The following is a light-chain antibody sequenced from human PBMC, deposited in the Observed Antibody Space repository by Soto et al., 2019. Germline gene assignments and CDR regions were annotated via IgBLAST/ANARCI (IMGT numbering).Light chain of an antibody. J-gene: IGLJ1*01. CDR2: EVN. CDR3: SSYAGSSNV. Sequence: QSVLTHPPSASWSPGQSVAISCTGTSTNVVDYIYVSLYQLHPGKAPTLMIYEVNNRPSGVPYRFSGSKSGNTASLTVYGLQAEDEADYYCSSYAGSSNVFGTGTKVTVL. V-gene: IGLV2-8*01. CDR1: STNVVDYIY.